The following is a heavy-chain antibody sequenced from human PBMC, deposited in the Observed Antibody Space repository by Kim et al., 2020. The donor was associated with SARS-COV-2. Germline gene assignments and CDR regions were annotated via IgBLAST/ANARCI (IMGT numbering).Heavy chain of an antibody. CDR2: IYYSGST. V-gene: IGHV4-39*01. J-gene: IGHJ3*01. Sequence: SETLSLTCTVSGVSITSRSYYWGWIRQPPGKGLEWIGSIYYSGSTYYNPSLKSRVTMSADTSKNQFSLKLNSVTAADSAVYYCARQLPVYSSGWSLGMGFDGFNLWGQGTVVTVSS. CDR3: ARQLPVYSSGWSLGMGFDGFNL. CDR1: GVSITSRSYY. D-gene: IGHD6-19*01.